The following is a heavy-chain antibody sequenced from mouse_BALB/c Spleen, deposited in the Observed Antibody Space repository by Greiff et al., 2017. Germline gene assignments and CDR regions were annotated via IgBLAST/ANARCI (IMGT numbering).Heavy chain of an antibody. V-gene: IGHV2-2*02. Sequence: QVQLKESGPGLVQPSQSLSITCTVSGFSLTSYGVHWVRQSPGKGLEWLGVIWSGGSTDYNTAFISRLSISKDNSKSQVFFKMNSLQANDTAIYYCARNRDYYDYDGFAYWGQGTLVTVSA. CDR1: GFSLTSYG. J-gene: IGHJ3*01. CDR2: IWSGGST. D-gene: IGHD2-4*01. CDR3: ARNRDYYDYDGFAY.